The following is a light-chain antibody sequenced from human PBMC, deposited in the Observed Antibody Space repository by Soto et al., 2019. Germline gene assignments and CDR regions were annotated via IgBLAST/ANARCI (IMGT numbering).Light chain of an antibody. V-gene: IGKV1-17*01. CDR1: QGIREN. CDR2: GAS. J-gene: IGKJ2*01. CDR3: LQNSGEKYS. Sequence: DVQMTQSPSSLSASVGDRVTITCRASQGIRENLNWYQQKAGQAPKLLIYGASMLQSGVPSRFGGSGSGTEFTLTITSLQPEDFATYYCLQNSGEKYSFGQGT.